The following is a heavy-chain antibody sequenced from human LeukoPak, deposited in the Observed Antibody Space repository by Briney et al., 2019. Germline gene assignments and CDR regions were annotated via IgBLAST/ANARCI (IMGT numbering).Heavy chain of an antibody. CDR2: MNPNSGNT. Sequence: GASVKVSCKAPGCTFTSYDINWVRQAAGQGLEWMGWMNPNSGNTGYAQKFQGRVTMTRNTSISTAYMELSSLRSEDTAVYYCARGEAVVAAGAISVVYYYGMDVWGQGTTVTVSS. CDR3: ARGEAVVAAGAISVVYYYGMDV. CDR1: GCTFTSYD. V-gene: IGHV1-8*01. J-gene: IGHJ6*02. D-gene: IGHD2-15*01.